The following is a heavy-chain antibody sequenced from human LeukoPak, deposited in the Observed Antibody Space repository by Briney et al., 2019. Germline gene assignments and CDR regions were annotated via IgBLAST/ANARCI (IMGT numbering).Heavy chain of an antibody. J-gene: IGHJ5*02. CDR3: ARDKHGSGSAHTFDP. CDR2: IYYSGST. V-gene: IGHV4-59*01. Sequence: PSETLSLTCTVSGGSISSYYWSWIRQPPGKGLEWIAYIYYSGSTNYNPSLKGRATISVDTSKNQFSLKLNSVTAADTAVYYCARDKHGSGSAHTFDPWGQGTLVTVSS. D-gene: IGHD3-10*01. CDR1: GGSISSYY.